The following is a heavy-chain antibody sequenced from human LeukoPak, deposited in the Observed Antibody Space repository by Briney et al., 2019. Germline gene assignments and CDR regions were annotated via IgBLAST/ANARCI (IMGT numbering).Heavy chain of an antibody. J-gene: IGHJ6*03. Sequence: SETLSLTCTVSGGSISSYYWSWIRQPPGKGLEWIGYIYYSGSTNYNPSLKSRVTISVDTSKNQFSLKLSSVTAADTAVYYCAIDSSLVPRGYYYYMDVWGKGTTVTVSS. CDR3: AIDSSLVPRGYYYYMDV. CDR2: IYYSGST. D-gene: IGHD3-10*01. V-gene: IGHV4-59*01. CDR1: GGSISSYY.